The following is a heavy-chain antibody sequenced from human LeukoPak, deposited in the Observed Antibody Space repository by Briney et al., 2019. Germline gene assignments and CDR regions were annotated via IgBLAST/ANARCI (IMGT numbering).Heavy chain of an antibody. D-gene: IGHD6-13*01. J-gene: IGHJ3*02. CDR1: GYTFTSYY. CDR2: INPSGGST. Sequence: ASVKVSCKASGYTFTSYYMHWVRQAPGQGLEWMGIINPSGGSTSYAQKFQGRVTMTRDMSTSTVYMELSSLRSEDTAVYYCARPHTGYSRKSGAFDIWGQGTMVTVSS. V-gene: IGHV1-46*01. CDR3: ARPHTGYSRKSGAFDI.